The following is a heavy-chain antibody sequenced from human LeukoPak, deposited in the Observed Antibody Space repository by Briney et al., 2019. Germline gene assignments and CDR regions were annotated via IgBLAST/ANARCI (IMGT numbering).Heavy chain of an antibody. V-gene: IGHV3-7*01. CDR2: INQDGSEK. J-gene: IGHJ4*02. D-gene: IGHD6-19*01. Sequence: WGSLRLSCAASGFTFSSYWMSWVRQAPGKGLEWVANINQDGSEKYYVDSVKGRFTISRDNAKNSLYLQMNSLRAEDTAVYYCARDPLGYSSGGFHWGQGTLVTVSS. CDR3: ARDPLGYSSGGFH. CDR1: GFTFSSYW.